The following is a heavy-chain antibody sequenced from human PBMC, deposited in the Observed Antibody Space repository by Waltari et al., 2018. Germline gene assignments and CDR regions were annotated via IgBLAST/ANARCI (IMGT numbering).Heavy chain of an antibody. CDR3: ARRSGYYDL. J-gene: IGHJ3*01. CDR2: LYYTGTP. CDR1: GGSISSSSYS. Sequence: QLQLQESGPGLLKPSETLSLTCTVPGGSISSSSYSWGWIRQPPGKGLAWIADLYYTGTPYYNPSLKSRVTISVDTSRNQFSLKLSSVTAADTAVYFCARRSGYYDLWGQGTMVTVSS. V-gene: IGHV4-39*07. D-gene: IGHD3-3*01.